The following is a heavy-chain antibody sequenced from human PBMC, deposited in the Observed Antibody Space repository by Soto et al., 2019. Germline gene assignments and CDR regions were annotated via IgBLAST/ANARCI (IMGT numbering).Heavy chain of an antibody. CDR3: ASTDTSLWFGAGLDY. D-gene: IGHD3-10*01. CDR2: IYYSGST. CDR1: GGSISSGGYY. V-gene: IGHV4-31*03. Sequence: QVQLQESGPGLVKPSQTLSLTCTVSGGSISSGGYYWSWIRQHPGKGLEWIGYIYYSGSTYYNPSLKTRVTISVDTAKNKCSLTLSAVTAADTAVYYCASTDTSLWFGAGLDYWGQGTLVTVSS. J-gene: IGHJ4*02.